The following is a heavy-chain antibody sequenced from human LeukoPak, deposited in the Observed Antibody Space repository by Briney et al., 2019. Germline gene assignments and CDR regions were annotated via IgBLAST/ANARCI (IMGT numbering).Heavy chain of an antibody. Sequence: PPETLSLTCAVSGYSISSGYYWGWIRQPPGKGLEWIGSIYHSGSTYYNPSLKSRVTISVDTSKNQFSLKLSSVTAADTAVYYCARGYYDFWSGHPWGAFGIWGQGTMVTVSS. V-gene: IGHV4-38-2*01. CDR2: IYHSGST. J-gene: IGHJ3*02. D-gene: IGHD3-3*01. CDR1: GYSISSGYY. CDR3: ARGYYDFWSGHPWGAFGI.